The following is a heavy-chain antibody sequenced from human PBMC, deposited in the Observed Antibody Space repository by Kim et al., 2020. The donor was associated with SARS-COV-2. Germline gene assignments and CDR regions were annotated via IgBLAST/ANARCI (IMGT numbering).Heavy chain of an antibody. Sequence: GGSLRLSCAASGFTFNTSEMNWVRQAPGKGLEWVSYINSPARTIFYADSVMGRFTISRDNAKNSLYLQMNSLRADDTAVYYCARERADRAFDIWGQGPMVTVSS. CDR3: ARERADRAFDI. CDR2: INSPARTI. V-gene: IGHV3-48*03. CDR1: GFTFNTSE. J-gene: IGHJ3*02.